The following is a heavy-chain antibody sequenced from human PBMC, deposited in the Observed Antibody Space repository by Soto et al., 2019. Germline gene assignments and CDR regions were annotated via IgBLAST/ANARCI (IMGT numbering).Heavy chain of an antibody. CDR2: IIPNSGGT. Sequence: ASVKVSCKASGYTFTGNYMHWVRQAPGQGLEWMGWIIPNSGGTNYSQKFQGRVTITIDTSASTAYMELSSLRSEDTAIYYCARDLGGWPDYWGQGTLVTVSS. CDR3: ARDLGGWPDY. J-gene: IGHJ4*02. V-gene: IGHV1-2*02. D-gene: IGHD6-19*01. CDR1: GYTFTGNY.